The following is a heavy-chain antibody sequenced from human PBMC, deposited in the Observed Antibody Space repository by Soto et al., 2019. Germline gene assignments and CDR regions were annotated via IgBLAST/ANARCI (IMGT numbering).Heavy chain of an antibody. J-gene: IGHJ5*02. V-gene: IGHV1-69*13. CDR3: ARDVPPYDSSGYYNWFAP. CDR2: IIPIFGTA. D-gene: IGHD3-22*01. CDR1: GGTFSSYA. Sequence: SVKVSCKASGGTFSSYAISWVRQAPGQGLEWMGGIIPIFGTANYAQKFQGRVTITADESTSTAYMELSSLRSEDTAVYYCARDVPPYDSSGYYNWFAPWGQGTLVTVSS.